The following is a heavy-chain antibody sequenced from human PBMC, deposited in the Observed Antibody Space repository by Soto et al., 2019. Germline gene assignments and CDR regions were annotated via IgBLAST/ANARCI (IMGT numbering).Heavy chain of an antibody. CDR1: GGTFSSYA. D-gene: IGHD3-22*01. Sequence: ASVKVSCKASGGTFSSYAISWVRQAPGQGLEWMGGIIPIFGTANYAQKFQGRVTITADESTSTAYMELSSLRSEDTAVYYCARDSDDSSGYYSRSLGMDVWGQGTTVTVSS. CDR2: IIPIFGTA. CDR3: ARDSDDSSGYYSRSLGMDV. J-gene: IGHJ6*02. V-gene: IGHV1-69*13.